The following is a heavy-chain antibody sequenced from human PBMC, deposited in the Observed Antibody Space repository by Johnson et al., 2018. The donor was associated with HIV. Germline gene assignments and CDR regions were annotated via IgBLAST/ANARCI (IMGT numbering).Heavy chain of an antibody. J-gene: IGHJ3*02. V-gene: IGHV3-7*05. D-gene: IGHD6-13*01. CDR1: GFTFSSYW. CDR2: IKQDGSET. Sequence: VQLVESGGGLVQPGGSLRLSCAASGFTFSSYWMSWVRQAPGKGLEWVANIKQDGSETYYVDSVKGRFTISRDNAKNSMYLQMNSLRAEDTAVYYCARARDRSSSRDAFDIWGQGTMVTVSS. CDR3: ARARDRSSSRDAFDI.